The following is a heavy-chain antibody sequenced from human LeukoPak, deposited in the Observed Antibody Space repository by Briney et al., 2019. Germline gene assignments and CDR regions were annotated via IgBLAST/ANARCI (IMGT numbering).Heavy chain of an antibody. CDR3: ARLRGVVPAASKRFDP. V-gene: IGHV4-59*01. D-gene: IGHD2-2*01. CDR1: GGSISSYY. J-gene: IGHJ5*02. CDR2: IYYSGST. Sequence: SETLSLTCTVAGGSISSYYWSWIRQPPGKGLEWIGYIYYSGSTNYNPSLKSRVTISVDTSKNQFSLKLSSVTAADTAVYYCARLRGVVPAASKRFDPWGQGTLVTVSS.